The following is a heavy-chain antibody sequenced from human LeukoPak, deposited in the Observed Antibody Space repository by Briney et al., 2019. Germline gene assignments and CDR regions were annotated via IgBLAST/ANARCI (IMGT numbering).Heavy chain of an antibody. V-gene: IGHV1-2*02. CDR1: GYTFTGYY. CDR3: ARVSHSGYEEY. J-gene: IGHJ4*02. D-gene: IGHD5-12*01. Sequence: ASVKVSCKASGYTFTGYYMHWVRQAPGQGLAWMGWINPNSGGTNYAQKFQGRVTMTRDTSISTAYMELSRLRSDDTAVYYCARVSHSGYEEYWRQGTLVTVSS. CDR2: INPNSGGT.